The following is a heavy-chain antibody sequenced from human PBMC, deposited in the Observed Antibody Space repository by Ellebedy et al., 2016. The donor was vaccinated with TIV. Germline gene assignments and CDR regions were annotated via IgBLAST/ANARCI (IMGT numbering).Heavy chain of an antibody. Sequence: GESLKISCAASEFTVDNNYIAWVRQAPGKGLELVSLIYSGGTTYYADSVKGRFTISRDSSKNTLYLQMNSLRSEDSAVYYCMRRWSWGQGTLVTVSS. J-gene: IGHJ4*02. CDR3: MRRWS. CDR2: IYSGGTT. CDR1: EFTVDNNY. D-gene: IGHD2-15*01. V-gene: IGHV3-66*04.